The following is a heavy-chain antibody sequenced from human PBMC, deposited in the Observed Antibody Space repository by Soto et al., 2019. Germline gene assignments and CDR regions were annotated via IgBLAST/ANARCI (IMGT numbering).Heavy chain of an antibody. CDR1: GFTFGSYA. Sequence: GGSLRLSCAASGFTFGSYAMYWVRQAPGRGLEWVAVFSYHGTNAFYGDSVKGRFTISRDNSKNTLYLQMHSLRAEDPAVYYCANNQTDVNLFDFWGQGTLVTVSS. V-gene: IGHV3-30-3*01. CDR2: FSYHGTNA. CDR3: ANNQTDVNLFDF. J-gene: IGHJ4*02. D-gene: IGHD1-1*01.